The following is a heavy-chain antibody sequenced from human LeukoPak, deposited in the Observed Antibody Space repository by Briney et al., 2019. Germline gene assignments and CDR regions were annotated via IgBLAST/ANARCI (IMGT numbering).Heavy chain of an antibody. Sequence: PSGTLSLTCAVYGGSFSGYYWSWIRQPPGKGLEWSGEINHSGSTNYNPSLKSRVTISVDTSKNQFSLKLSSVTAADTGVYYCAALYYDFWSGYYTGIPYWGQGTLVTVSS. D-gene: IGHD3-3*01. V-gene: IGHV4-34*01. CDR2: INHSGST. CDR1: GGSFSGYY. CDR3: AALYYDFWSGYYTGIPY. J-gene: IGHJ4*02.